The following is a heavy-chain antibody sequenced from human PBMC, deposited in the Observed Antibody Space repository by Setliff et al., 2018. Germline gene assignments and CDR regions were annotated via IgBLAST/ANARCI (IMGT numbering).Heavy chain of an antibody. CDR2: IYYDGSI. CDR1: GGSITSSSYY. V-gene: IGHV4-39*01. Sequence: PSETLSLTCTVSGGSITSSSYYWGWVRQPPGKGLEWIGSIYYDGSIYHNESLKSRVIMSVETSKNEFYLDLRFLTAADTALYFCARHFAPSEAPGPAWFDPWGQGTLVTVSS. D-gene: IGHD1-1*01. J-gene: IGHJ5*02. CDR3: ARHFAPSEAPGPAWFDP.